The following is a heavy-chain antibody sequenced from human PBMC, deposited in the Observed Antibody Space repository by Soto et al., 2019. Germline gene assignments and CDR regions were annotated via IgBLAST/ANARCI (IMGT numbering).Heavy chain of an antibody. J-gene: IGHJ6*02. CDR2: IIPIFGTA. V-gene: IGHV1-69*13. CDR3: ARASGFGELFYYYYGMDV. D-gene: IGHD3-10*01. CDR1: GGTFSSYA. Sequence: SVKVSCKASGGTFSSYAISWVRQAPGQGLEWMGGIIPIFGTANYAQKFQGRVTITADESTSTAYMELSSLRSEDTAVYYCARASGFGELFYYYYGMDVWGQGTTVTVSS.